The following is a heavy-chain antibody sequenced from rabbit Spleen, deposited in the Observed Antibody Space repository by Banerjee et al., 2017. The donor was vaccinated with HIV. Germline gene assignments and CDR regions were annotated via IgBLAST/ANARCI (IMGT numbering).Heavy chain of an antibody. D-gene: IGHD7-1*01. V-gene: IGHV1S40*01. CDR1: GFDFSSSYY. CDR2: IDTSSVNT. J-gene: IGHJ3*01. Sequence: QSLEDSGGDLVKPGASLTLTCKASGFDFSSSYYMCWVRQAPGKGLELIACIDTSSVNTADATRPKGRFTISKTSSTTVTLQMTTLTAADTAMYFVARGEPFSVGFSSFAIYLYLWGQATLVTVS. CDR3: ARGEPFSVGFSSFAIYLYL.